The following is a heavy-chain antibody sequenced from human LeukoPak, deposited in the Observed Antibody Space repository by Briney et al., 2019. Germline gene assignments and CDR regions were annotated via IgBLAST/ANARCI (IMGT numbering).Heavy chain of an antibody. V-gene: IGHV1-2*02. D-gene: IGHD3-22*01. J-gene: IGHJ3*02. CDR2: INPTSGGT. CDR1: GYTFTGYY. Sequence: ASVKVSCKASGYTFTGYYMHWVRQAPGQGLEWMGWINPTSGGTNYAQNFQGRVTMTRDTSISTAYMELSSLRSEDTAVYYCARVRYYYDSSGYSNDAFDIWGQGTMVTVSS. CDR3: ARVRYYYDSSGYSNDAFDI.